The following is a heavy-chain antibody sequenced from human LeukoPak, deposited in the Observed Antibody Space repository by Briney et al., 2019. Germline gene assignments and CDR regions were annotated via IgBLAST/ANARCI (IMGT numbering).Heavy chain of an antibody. Sequence: PSETLSLTCTVSGASISSYYWSWIRQPPGKGLEWIGYIYYSGSTNYNPSLKSRVNISVDTSKNQFSLKLSSVTAADTAVYYCARVTYYYYYMDVWGKGTTVTISS. V-gene: IGHV4-59*01. CDR1: GASISSYY. J-gene: IGHJ6*03. CDR2: IYYSGST. CDR3: ARVTYYYYYMDV.